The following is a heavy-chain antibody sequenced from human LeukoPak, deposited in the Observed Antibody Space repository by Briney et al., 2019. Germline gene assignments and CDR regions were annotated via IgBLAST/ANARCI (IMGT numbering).Heavy chain of an antibody. D-gene: IGHD3-3*01. Sequence: SETLSLTCTVSGGSISSSSYYWGWIRQPPGKGLEWIGSIYYSGSTYYNPSLKSRVTISVDTYKNQFSLKLSSVTAADTAVYYCARADFSYDFWSGYMGLDYWGQGTLVTVSS. J-gene: IGHJ4*02. CDR3: ARADFSYDFWSGYMGLDY. CDR2: IYYSGST. CDR1: GGSISSSSYY. V-gene: IGHV4-39*01.